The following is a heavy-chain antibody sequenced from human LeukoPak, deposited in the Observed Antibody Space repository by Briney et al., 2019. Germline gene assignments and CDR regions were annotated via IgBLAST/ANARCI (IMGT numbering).Heavy chain of an antibody. D-gene: IGHD2-2*01. CDR3: ARDCSSTSCYEEGY. J-gene: IGHJ4*02. CDR1: GYTFTSYA. Sequence: ASVKVSCKASGYTFTSYAISWVRQAPGQGLEWMGGIIPIFGTANYAQKFQGRVMITTDESTSTAYMELSSLRSEDTAVYYCARDCSSTSCYEEGYWGKGTLVTV. V-gene: IGHV1-69*05. CDR2: IIPIFGTA.